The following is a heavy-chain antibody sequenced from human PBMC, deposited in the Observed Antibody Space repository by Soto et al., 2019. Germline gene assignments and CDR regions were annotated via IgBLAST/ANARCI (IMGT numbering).Heavy chain of an antibody. CDR3: ARMVPYYDSSGYWYFDL. CDR2: MNPNSGNT. V-gene: IGHV1-8*01. CDR1: GYTFTSYD. D-gene: IGHD3-22*01. Sequence: QVQLVQSGAEVKKPGASVKVSCKASGYTFTSYDINWVRQATGQGLEWMGWMNPNSGNTGYAQKFQGRVTMTRNTSISTAYMELSSLRSEDTAVYYCARMVPYYDSSGYWYFDLWGRGTLVTVSS. J-gene: IGHJ2*01.